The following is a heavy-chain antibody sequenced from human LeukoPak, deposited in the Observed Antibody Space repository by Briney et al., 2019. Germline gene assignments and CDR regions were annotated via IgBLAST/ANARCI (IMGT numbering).Heavy chain of an antibody. CDR1: GYTFISYG. CDR3: AREGYSGYGGYYYYGMDV. V-gene: IGHV1-18*04. Sequence: GGPVKVTCKASGYTFISYGICWMRQAPGQGLEWMGWISAYNGNTNYAQKVQGRVTMTTDTSTSTAYMEMRSLRSDDTAVYYCAREGYSGYGGYYYYGMDVWGKGTTVTVSS. J-gene: IGHJ6*04. D-gene: IGHD5-12*01. CDR2: ISAYNGNT.